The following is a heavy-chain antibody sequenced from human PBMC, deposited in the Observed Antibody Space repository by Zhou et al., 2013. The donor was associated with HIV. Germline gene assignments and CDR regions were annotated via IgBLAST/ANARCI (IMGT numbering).Heavy chain of an antibody. CDR1: GGSFNSYG. V-gene: IGHV1-69*05. D-gene: IGHD2-15*01. J-gene: IGHJ6*02. CDR2: TIPMFETT. Sequence: QVQLVQFGAEVRKPGSSVKVSCKASGGSFNSYGINWVRQAPGQGLEWMGQTIPMFETTNYAQKFQGRVTITTDEFTRTAYMELRSLRSEDTAVYYCARDGGEGSCSSGRCQGYGLDVWGQGTTGHRSP. CDR3: ARDGGEGSCSSGRCQGYGLDV.